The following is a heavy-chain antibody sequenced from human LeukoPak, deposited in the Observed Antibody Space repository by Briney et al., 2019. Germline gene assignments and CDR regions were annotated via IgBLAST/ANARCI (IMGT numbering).Heavy chain of an antibody. D-gene: IGHD5-12*01. V-gene: IGHV3-66*01. J-gene: IGHJ4*02. CDR3: AAKGNGYTGTYVFAH. CDR2: LYSSGYT. CDR1: GFSVTSNY. Sequence: GGSLRLSCAASGFSVTSNYMSWVRQAPGKGLEWVSVLYSSGYTKYADSVKGRFSISRDTSENTLSLQMNSLRAEDSAVYYCAAKGNGYTGTYVFAHWGRGTLVTVSS.